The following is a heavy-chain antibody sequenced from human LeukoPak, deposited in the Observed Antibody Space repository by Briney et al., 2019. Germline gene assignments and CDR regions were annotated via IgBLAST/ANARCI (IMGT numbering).Heavy chain of an antibody. CDR1: GFTFSSFS. CDR3: ARGPDAFDI. Sequence: PGGSLRLSCAASGFTFSSFSMNWVRQAPGKGLEWVSSISSGSNYISYADSVKGRFTISRDNAKNSLSLQMNSLRAEDTAVYYCARGPDAFDIWGQGTMVTVSS. J-gene: IGHJ3*02. V-gene: IGHV3-21*04. CDR2: ISSGSNYI.